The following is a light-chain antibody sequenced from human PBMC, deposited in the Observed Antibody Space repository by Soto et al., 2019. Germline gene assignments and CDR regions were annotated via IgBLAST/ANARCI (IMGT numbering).Light chain of an antibody. V-gene: IGKV1-12*01. CDR3: QYADGLRALT. CDR1: QDAGTW. J-gene: IGKJ4*01. Sequence: DIQMTQSPPFVSASVGDRVTISCRASQDAGTWLSWFHQKPGGAPNLLIFHTSRLQRGVPSRFAGRGSGTEFTLTISSMQPEDFGTYYCQYADGLRALTFGGGTTVEI. CDR2: HTS.